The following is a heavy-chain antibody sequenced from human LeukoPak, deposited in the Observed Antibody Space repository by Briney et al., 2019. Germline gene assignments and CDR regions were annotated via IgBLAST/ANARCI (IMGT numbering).Heavy chain of an antibody. CDR1: GFTVSSNY. CDR3: ARHGSITMIRGRLRYYYMDV. CDR2: IYSGDNT. V-gene: IGHV3-53*01. Sequence: GGSLRLSCAASGFTVSSNYMSWVRQAPGKGLEWVSVIYSGDNTYYADSVKGRFTISRDNSKNTLYLQMNSLRAEDTAVYYCARHGSITMIRGRLRYYYMDVWGKGTTVTISS. J-gene: IGHJ6*03. D-gene: IGHD3-10*01.